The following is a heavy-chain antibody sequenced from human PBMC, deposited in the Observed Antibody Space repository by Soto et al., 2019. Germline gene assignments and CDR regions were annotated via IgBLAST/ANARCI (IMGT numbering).Heavy chain of an antibody. V-gene: IGHV4-59*01. J-gene: IGHJ6*02. CDR2: IYYSGST. CDR1: GGSISSYY. D-gene: IGHD2-2*01. CDR3: ARIGGYCSSTSCYRSYGMDV. Sequence: LSLTCTVSGGSISSYYWSWIRQPPGKGLEWIGYIYYSGSTNYNPSLKSRVTISVDTSKNQFSLKLSSVTAADTAVYYCARIGGYCSSTSCYRSYGMDVWGQGTTVTVSS.